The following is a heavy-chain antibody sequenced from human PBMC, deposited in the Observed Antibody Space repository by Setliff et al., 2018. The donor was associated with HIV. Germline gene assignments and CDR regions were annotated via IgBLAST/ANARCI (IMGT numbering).Heavy chain of an antibody. D-gene: IGHD1-26*01. J-gene: IGHJ4*02. CDR2: INHTGNT. V-gene: IGHV4-34*01. Sequence: SETLSLTCAVYGGSFSGYHWNWIRQFPGKGLEWIGEINHTGNTQYNPSLKSRVTMSEETSKNQFSLKLKSVTAADTALYFCARGKGGLVGPAEFDYWGPGTLVTVSS. CDR1: GGSFSGYH. CDR3: ARGKGGLVGPAEFDY.